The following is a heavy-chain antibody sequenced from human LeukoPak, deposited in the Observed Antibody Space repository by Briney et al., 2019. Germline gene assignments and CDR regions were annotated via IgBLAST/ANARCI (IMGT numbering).Heavy chain of an antibody. CDR2: FYSSGNA. J-gene: IGHJ4*02. CDR3: ARDLRYSASY. D-gene: IGHD2-21*01. CDR1: GGSLYLGIYY. V-gene: IGHV4-61*09. Sequence: SQTLSLTCTVSGGSLYLGIYYWTWVRQPPGKGLEWIGHFYSSGNAIARYNPSLESRVTISLDTSKNQFSLKLTSVTAADTAVYYCARDLRYSASYWGQGTLVTVSS.